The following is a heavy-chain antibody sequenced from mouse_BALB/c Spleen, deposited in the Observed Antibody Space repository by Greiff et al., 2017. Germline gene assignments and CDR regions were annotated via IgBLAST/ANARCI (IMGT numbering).Heavy chain of an antibody. CDR3: ARWLLRDYAMDY. V-gene: IGHV1-9*01. D-gene: IGHD2-3*01. CDR2: ILPGSGST. CDR1: GYTFSSYW. J-gene: IGHJ4*01. Sequence: QVQLKESGAELMKPGASVKISCKATGYTFSSYWIEWVKQRPRHGLEWIGEILPGSGSTNYNEKFKGKDTFTADTSSNTAYMQLSSLTSEDSAVYYCARWLLRDYAMDYWGQGTSVTVSS.